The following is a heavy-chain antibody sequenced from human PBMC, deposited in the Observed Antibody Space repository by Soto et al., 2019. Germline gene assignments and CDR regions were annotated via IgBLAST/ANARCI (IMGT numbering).Heavy chain of an antibody. CDR3: ARAILRYCSSTSCYLSWFDP. Sequence: ASVKVSCKASGYTFTSYGISWVRQAPGQGFEWMGWISAYNGNTNYAQKLQGRVTMTTDTSTSTAYMELRSLRSDDTAVYYCARAILRYCSSTSCYLSWFDPWGQGTLVTVSS. D-gene: IGHD2-2*01. CDR2: ISAYNGNT. CDR1: GYTFTSYG. J-gene: IGHJ5*02. V-gene: IGHV1-18*01.